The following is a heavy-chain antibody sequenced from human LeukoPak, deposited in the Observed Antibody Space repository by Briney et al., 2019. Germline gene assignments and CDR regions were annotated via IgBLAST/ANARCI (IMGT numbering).Heavy chain of an antibody. CDR3: ARTSMVRGVIITSNWFDP. Sequence: SETLSLTCTVSGGSISSSSYYWGWIRQPPGKGLECIGSIYYSGSTYNNPSLKSRVTISVDTSKNQFSLKLSSVTAADTAVYYCARTSMVRGVIITSNWFDPWGQGTLVTVSS. D-gene: IGHD3-10*01. V-gene: IGHV4-39*01. CDR1: GGSISSSSYY. J-gene: IGHJ5*02. CDR2: IYYSGST.